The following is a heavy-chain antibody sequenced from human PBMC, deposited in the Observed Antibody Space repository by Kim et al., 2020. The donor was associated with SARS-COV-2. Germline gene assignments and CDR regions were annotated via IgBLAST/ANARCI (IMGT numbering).Heavy chain of an antibody. Sequence: GVSLRLSCAASGFTFSSYAMHWVRQAPGKGLEWVAVISYDGSNKYYADSVKGRFTISRDNSKNTLYLQMNSLRAEDTAVYYCARARGGSYYYGMDVWGQG. V-gene: IGHV3-30-3*01. CDR2: ISYDGSNK. CDR1: GFTFSSYA. CDR3: ARARGGSYYYGMDV. J-gene: IGHJ6*02. D-gene: IGHD1-26*01.